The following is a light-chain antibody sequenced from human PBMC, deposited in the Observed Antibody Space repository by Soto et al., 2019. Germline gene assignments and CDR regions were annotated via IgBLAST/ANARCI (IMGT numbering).Light chain of an antibody. Sequence: EIVLTQSPGTLSLSPGERATLSCRASQSVSSSYLAWYQQKPGQAPRLRIYGTSSRATGIPDRFSGSGSGTDFTLTISRPEPEGCAVYYCQQYGSSPTWTFGQGTKVEIE. J-gene: IGKJ1*01. CDR2: GTS. CDR3: QQYGSSPTWT. CDR1: QSVSSSY. V-gene: IGKV3-20*01.